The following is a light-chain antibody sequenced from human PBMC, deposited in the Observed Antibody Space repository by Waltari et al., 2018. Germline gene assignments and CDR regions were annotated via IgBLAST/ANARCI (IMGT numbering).Light chain of an antibody. J-gene: IGLJ3*02. CDR3: CSYAGTWV. CDR1: GSDVGAYNY. Sequence: QSALTQPRSVSGSPGQSVTISCTGSGSDVGAYNYVSWYQQHPGKAPKVVIYDVTKRPSGVPYRFSGSRSGNPGSLTISGLQAEDEADYYCCSYAGTWVFGGGTKLTVL. CDR2: DVT. V-gene: IGLV2-11*01.